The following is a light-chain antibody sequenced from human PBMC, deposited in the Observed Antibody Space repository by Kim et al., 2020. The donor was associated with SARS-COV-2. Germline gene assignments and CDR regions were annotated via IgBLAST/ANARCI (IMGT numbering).Light chain of an antibody. CDR2: EVS. V-gene: IGLV2-18*02. CDR1: SSDVGSYNR. CDR3: SSYTSSSTYV. Sequence: GQSVTSSCTGTSSDVGSYNRVSWYQQHPGTAPKFMIYEVSNRPSGVPDRFSGSKSGNTASLTISGLQAEDEADYYCSSYTSSSTYVFGTGTKVTVL. J-gene: IGLJ1*01.